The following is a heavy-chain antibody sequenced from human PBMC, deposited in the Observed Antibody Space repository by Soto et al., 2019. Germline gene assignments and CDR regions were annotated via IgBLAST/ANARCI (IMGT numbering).Heavy chain of an antibody. CDR1: GYIFTNND. V-gene: IGHV1-8*01. J-gene: IGHJ5*02. CDR3: ARMASFGSLNWFDP. Sequence: ASVKVSCKASGYIFTNNDVSWVRQATGQGLEWMGWMNPGSGDTGYAQKFQGRVTMTRNISIATAYMELSSLRADDTAIYYCARMASFGSLNWFDPWGKGTLVTDSS. CDR2: MNPGSGDT. D-gene: IGHD5-18*01.